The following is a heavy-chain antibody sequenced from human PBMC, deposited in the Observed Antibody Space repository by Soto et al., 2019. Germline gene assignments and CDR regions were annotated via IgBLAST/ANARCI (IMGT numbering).Heavy chain of an antibody. V-gene: IGHV3-23*01. CDR2: ISGSGGST. Sequence: EVQLLESGGGLVQPGGSLRLSCAASGFTFSSYAMRWVRQAPGKGLEWVSAISGSGGSTYYADSVKGRFTISRDNSKNTLYLQMNSLRAEDTAVYYCAKGLYYYESSAYMGYWGQGTLVTVSS. D-gene: IGHD3-22*01. CDR1: GFTFSSYA. J-gene: IGHJ4*02. CDR3: AKGLYYYESSAYMGY.